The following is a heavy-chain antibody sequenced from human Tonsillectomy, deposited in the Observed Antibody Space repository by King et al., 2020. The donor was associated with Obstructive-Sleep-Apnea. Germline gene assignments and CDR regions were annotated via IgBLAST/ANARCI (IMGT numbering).Heavy chain of an antibody. CDR3: ASGEVYYGDYDY. Sequence: VQLQQWGAGLLKPSETLSLTCAVYGGSFSVYSLSWIRQPPGKGVEWIGEINHSGGATYNPSLKNRVTISVDTAKNQFSLKLSSVTAADTAVYYCASGEVYYGDYDYWGQGTLVTVSS. V-gene: IGHV4-34*01. D-gene: IGHD4-17*01. CDR2: INHSGGA. CDR1: GGSFSVYS. J-gene: IGHJ4*02.